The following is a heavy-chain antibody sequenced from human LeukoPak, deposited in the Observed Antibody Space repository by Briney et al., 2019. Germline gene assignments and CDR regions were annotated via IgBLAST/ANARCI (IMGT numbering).Heavy chain of an antibody. J-gene: IGHJ6*02. CDR1: GYTFTSYA. D-gene: IGHD3-10*01. CDR3: ASRRYYYGSGSYYRYYYGMDV. Sequence: ASVKVSCKASGYTFTSYAMNWVRQASGQGLEWMGWINTNTGNPTYAQGFTGRFVFSLDTSVSTAYLQISSLKAEDTAVYYCASRRYYYGSGSYYRYYYGMDVWGQGTTVTVSS. CDR2: INTNTGNP. V-gene: IGHV7-4-1*02.